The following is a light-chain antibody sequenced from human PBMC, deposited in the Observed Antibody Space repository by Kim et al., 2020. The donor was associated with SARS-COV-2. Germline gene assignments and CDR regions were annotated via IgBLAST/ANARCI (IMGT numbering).Light chain of an antibody. CDR3: YSAAENKSRV. Sequence: SYELTQPSSVSVSPGQTARITCSGGVLAKKYARWFQQKPGQAPVLVFYKDSERPSGIPERFSGSSSGTTVTLTISGAQVEDEADYYCYSAAENKSRVFGGGSQLTVL. J-gene: IGLJ3*02. CDR2: KDS. V-gene: IGLV3-27*01. CDR1: VLAKKY.